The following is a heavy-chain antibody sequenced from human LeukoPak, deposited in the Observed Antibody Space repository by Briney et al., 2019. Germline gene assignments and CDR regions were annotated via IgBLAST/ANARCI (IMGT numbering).Heavy chain of an antibody. D-gene: IGHD3-10*01. J-gene: IGHJ4*02. V-gene: IGHV1-18*01. Sequence: ASVKVSCKASGYTFTSYGISWVRQAPGQGLEWMGWISAYNGNTNYAQKLQGRVTITADESTSTAYMELSSLRSEDTAVYYCARAEKALGFGELDYWGQGTLVTVSS. CDR2: ISAYNGNT. CDR1: GYTFTSYG. CDR3: ARAEKALGFGELDY.